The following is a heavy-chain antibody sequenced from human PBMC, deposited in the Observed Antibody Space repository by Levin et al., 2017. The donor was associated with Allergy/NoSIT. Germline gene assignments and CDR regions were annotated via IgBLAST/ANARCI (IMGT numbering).Heavy chain of an antibody. J-gene: IGHJ4*02. Sequence: GGSLRLSCAASGFTFSDYAMNWVRQAPGKGLEWVSYISSTTITIFYADSVKGRFTVSRDNAKNSLYLQMNSLRDEDTAVYYCARGMSGPTAGIGYWGQGTLVTVSS. CDR2: ISSTTITI. D-gene: IGHD6-13*01. CDR1: GFTFSDYA. CDR3: ARGMSGPTAGIGY. V-gene: IGHV3-48*02.